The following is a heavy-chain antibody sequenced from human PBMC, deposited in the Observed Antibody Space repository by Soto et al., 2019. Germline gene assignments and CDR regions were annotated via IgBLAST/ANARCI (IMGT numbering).Heavy chain of an antibody. CDR3: ARDSRGYSPPYYYYGIDV. D-gene: IGHD5-18*01. CDR1: GFSLSSSGMC. J-gene: IGHJ6*02. Sequence: SGPTLVNPTQTLTLTCTFSGFSLSSSGMCVSWIRQPPGKALEWLARIDWDDDRFYSTSLKTRLNISKDTSKNQVVLTMTNMDPADTGTYFCARDSRGYSPPYYYYGIDVWGQGTTVTVSS. CDR2: IDWDDDR. V-gene: IGHV2-70*17.